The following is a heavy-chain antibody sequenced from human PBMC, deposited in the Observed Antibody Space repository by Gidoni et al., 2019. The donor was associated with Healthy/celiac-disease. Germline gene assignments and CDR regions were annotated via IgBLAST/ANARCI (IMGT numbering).Heavy chain of an antibody. J-gene: IGHJ4*02. D-gene: IGHD5-18*01. CDR1: GFNFSSYA. CDR2: ISSNGGST. CDR3: VKVGYSYGHLLDY. V-gene: IGHV3-64D*06. Sequence: EVQLVESGGGLVQPGGSLRLSCSASGFNFSSYAMHWVRQAPGKGLEYVADISSNGGSTYYADSVKGRFTISRDNSKNTLYLQMSSLRAEDTAVYYCVKVGYSYGHLLDYWGQGTLVTVSS.